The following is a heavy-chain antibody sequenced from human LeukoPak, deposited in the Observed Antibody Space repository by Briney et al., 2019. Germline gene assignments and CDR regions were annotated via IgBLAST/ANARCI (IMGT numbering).Heavy chain of an antibody. CDR3: AKKRVLVVPAADFDY. CDR2: ISGSGGST. Sequence: GGSLRLSCAASGFTFSSYWMSWVRQAPGKGLEWVSAISGSGGSTYYADSVKGRFTISRDNSKYTLYLQVNSLRAGDTAIYYCAKKRVLVVPAADFDYWGQGTLVTVSS. J-gene: IGHJ4*02. CDR1: GFTFSSYW. D-gene: IGHD2-2*01. V-gene: IGHV3-23*01.